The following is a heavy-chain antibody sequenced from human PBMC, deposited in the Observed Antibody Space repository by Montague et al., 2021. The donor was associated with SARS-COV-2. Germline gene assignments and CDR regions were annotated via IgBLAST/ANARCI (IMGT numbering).Heavy chain of an antibody. CDR2: FYSIGST. D-gene: IGHD2-2*01. V-gene: IGHV4-59*02. CDR1: GASVGSSY. CDR3: ARYTRPAHAFDI. J-gene: IGHJ3*02. Sequence: SETLSLTCTVSGASVGSSYWGWIRQPPGKGLQWIGYFYSIGSTGYNPSLKSRATISRDTSKNQFSLKLRSVTAADTAVYYCARYTRPAHAFDIWGQGTMVTVSS.